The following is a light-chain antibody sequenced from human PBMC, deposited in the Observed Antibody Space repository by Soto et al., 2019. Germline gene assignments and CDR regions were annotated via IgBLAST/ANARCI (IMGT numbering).Light chain of an antibody. CDR1: RSNIGSGA. V-gene: IGLV1-44*01. CDR2: SNN. J-gene: IGLJ3*02. CDR3: AAWDGSLNGWV. Sequence: QSVLTQPPSASGTPGQRVTISCSGSRSNIGSGAVNWYQQLPGTAPKLLIYSNNQRPSGVPYRFSGSKSGTSASLAISGLQSDDETDYYCAAWDGSLNGWVFGGGTKLTVL.